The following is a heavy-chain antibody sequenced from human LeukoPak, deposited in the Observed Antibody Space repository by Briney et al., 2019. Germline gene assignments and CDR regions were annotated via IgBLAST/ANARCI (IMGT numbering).Heavy chain of an antibody. CDR1: GFIFSSYA. CDR2: ISGSGGST. CDR3: TTGLDPSITIFGVVVALPLPGSFDI. Sequence: PGGSLRLSCAASGFIFSSYAMSWVRQAPGKGLEWVSAISGSGGSTYYADSVKGRFTISRDNSKNTLYLQMNSLRAEDTAVYYCTTGLDPSITIFGVVVALPLPGSFDIWGPGTMVTVSS. J-gene: IGHJ3*02. V-gene: IGHV3-23*01. D-gene: IGHD3-3*01.